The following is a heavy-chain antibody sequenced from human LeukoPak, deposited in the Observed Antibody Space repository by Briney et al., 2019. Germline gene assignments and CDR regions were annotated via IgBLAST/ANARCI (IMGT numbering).Heavy chain of an antibody. D-gene: IGHD4-17*01. J-gene: IGHJ4*02. CDR3: AREATVTTPHTYSY. CDR2: IYHSGST. CDR1: GGSISSGGYY. Sequence: PSETLSLTCTVSGGSISSGGYYWSWIRQPPGKGLEWIGYIYHSGSTYYNPSLKSRVTISVDRSKNQFSLKLSSVTAADTAVYYCAREATVTTPHTYSYWGQGTLVTVSS. V-gene: IGHV4-30-2*01.